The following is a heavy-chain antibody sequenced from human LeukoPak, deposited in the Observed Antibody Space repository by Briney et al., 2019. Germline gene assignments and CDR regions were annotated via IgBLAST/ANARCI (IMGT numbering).Heavy chain of an antibody. CDR3: ARDPDDSRAFDI. J-gene: IGHJ3*02. Sequence: PGGSLRLSCAASGFTFSSYWMHWVRQAPGKGLVWVSRINSDGSSTSYADSVKGRFTISRDNAKNTLHLQMNSLRAEDTAVYYCARDPDDSRAFDIWGQGTMVTVSS. D-gene: IGHD3-22*01. CDR1: GFTFSSYW. V-gene: IGHV3-74*01. CDR2: INSDGSST.